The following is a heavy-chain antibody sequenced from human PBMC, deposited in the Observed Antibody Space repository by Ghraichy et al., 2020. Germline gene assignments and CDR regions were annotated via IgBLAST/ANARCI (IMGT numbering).Heavy chain of an antibody. J-gene: IGHJ6*02. CDR2: IKQDGTER. CDR1: GFTFSSYW. Sequence: GGSLRLSCAASGFTFSSYWMTWVRQAPGKGLEWVANIKQDGTERYYVDSVKGRFTISRDDAKNSLYLRMNSLRAEDTAVYYCARLGASGYSSTWHPYYYGMHVWGQGTTVTVSS. D-gene: IGHD6-13*01. V-gene: IGHV3-7*01. CDR3: ARLGASGYSSTWHPYYYGMHV.